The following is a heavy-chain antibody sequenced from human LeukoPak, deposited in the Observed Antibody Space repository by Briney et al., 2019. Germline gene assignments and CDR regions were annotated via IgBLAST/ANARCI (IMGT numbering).Heavy chain of an antibody. CDR3: ARHGHCTNGVCYSNYYYYMDV. Sequence: GASLKISSKGSGSRFTSYWIGWVRRMPGKGLDWMGIIYPDDSDTRYSPSFEEQVILSLDKSISTAYLQWSSLKASDTATYYCARHGHCTNGVCYSNYYYYMDVWGKGTTVTVSS. CDR2: IYPDDSDT. D-gene: IGHD2-8*01. CDR1: GSRFTSYW. V-gene: IGHV5-51*01. J-gene: IGHJ6*03.